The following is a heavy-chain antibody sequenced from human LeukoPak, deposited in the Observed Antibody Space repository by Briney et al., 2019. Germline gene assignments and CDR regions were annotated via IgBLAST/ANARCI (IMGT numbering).Heavy chain of an antibody. CDR2: ISSSSSYI. Sequence: GGSLRLSCAASGFTFSSYSMNWVRQAPGKGLEWVSSISSSSSYIYYADSVKGLFTISRDNAKNSLYLQMNSLRAEDTAVYYCARESSSWSGAFDIWGQGTMVTVSS. V-gene: IGHV3-21*01. CDR1: GFTFSSYS. CDR3: ARESSSWSGAFDI. J-gene: IGHJ3*02. D-gene: IGHD6-13*01.